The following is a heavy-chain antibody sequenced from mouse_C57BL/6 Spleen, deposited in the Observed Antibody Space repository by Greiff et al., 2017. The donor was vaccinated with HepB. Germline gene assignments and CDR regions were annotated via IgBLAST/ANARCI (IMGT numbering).Heavy chain of an antibody. D-gene: IGHD2-3*01. J-gene: IGHJ3*01. CDR1: GFTFSSYG. CDR3: ARDGPAWFAY. V-gene: IGHV5-6*01. Sequence: EVQGVESGGDLVKPGGSLKLSCAASGFTFSSYGMSWVRQTPDKRLEWVATISSGGSYTYYPDSVKGRFTISRDNAKNTLYLQMSSLKSEDTAMYYCARDGPAWFAYWGQGTLVTVSA. CDR2: ISSGGSYT.